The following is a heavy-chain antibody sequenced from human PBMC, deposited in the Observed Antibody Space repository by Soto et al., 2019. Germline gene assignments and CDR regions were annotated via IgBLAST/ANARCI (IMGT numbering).Heavy chain of an antibody. D-gene: IGHD2-2*01. CDR3: AKALSFTSSALDS. CDR2: VSYDATNK. J-gene: IGHJ5*02. V-gene: IGHV3-30*18. Sequence: QVQLVESGGGVVRPGNSLTLACAASGFTFSGIAMHWVRQAPGKGLEWVAVVSYDATNKFYGESVKGRFTVSRDNSKHTLYLHMTSLRPEDTATYYCAKALSFTSSALDSWGKGSLVIVS. CDR1: GFTFSGIA.